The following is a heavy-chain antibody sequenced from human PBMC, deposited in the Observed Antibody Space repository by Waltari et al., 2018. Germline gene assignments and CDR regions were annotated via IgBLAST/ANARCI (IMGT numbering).Heavy chain of an antibody. D-gene: IGHD3-22*01. CDR1: GGYISSSSYY. V-gene: IGHV4-39*01. Sequence: QLQLQESGPGLVKPSETLSLTCTVSGGYISSSSYYWGWVRQPPGKGLEWIGSIYYSGSTYYNSSLKSRGTISVDKSTKQVSLKLSSVTAADTAVYYCARHIDYYDSSGHDAFDIWGQGTMVTVSS. J-gene: IGHJ3*02. CDR2: IYYSGST. CDR3: ARHIDYYDSSGHDAFDI.